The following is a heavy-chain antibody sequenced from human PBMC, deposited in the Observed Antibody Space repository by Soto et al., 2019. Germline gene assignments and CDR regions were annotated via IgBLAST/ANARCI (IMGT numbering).Heavy chain of an antibody. CDR3: ASTYSSSSAYYYYGMDV. CDR1: GFTFSSYA. CDR2: ISYDGSNK. Sequence: QVQLVESGGGMVQPGRSLRLSCAASGFTFSSYAMHWVRQAPGKGLEWVAVISYDGSNKYYADSVKGRFTISRDNSKNTLYLQMNSLRAEDTAVYYCASTYSSSSAYYYYGMDVWGQGTTVTVSS. V-gene: IGHV3-30-3*01. D-gene: IGHD6-6*01. J-gene: IGHJ6*02.